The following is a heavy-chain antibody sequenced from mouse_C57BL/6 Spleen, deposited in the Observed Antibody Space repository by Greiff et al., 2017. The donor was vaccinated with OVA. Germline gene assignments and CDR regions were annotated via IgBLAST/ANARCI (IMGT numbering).Heavy chain of an antibody. CDR1: GYTFTSYW. CDR3: ARGGITTVVEDY. V-gene: IGHV1-69*01. J-gene: IGHJ2*01. Sequence: QVQLQQPGAELVMPGASVKLSCKASGYTFTSYWMHWVTQRPGQGLEWIGEIDPSDSYTNYNQKFKGKSTLTVDKSSSTAYMQLSSLTSEDSAVYYCARGGITTVVEDYWGQGTTLTVSS. D-gene: IGHD1-1*01. CDR2: IDPSDSYT.